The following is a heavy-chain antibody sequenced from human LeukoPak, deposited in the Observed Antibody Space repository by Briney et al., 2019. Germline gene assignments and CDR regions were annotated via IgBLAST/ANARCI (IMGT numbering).Heavy chain of an antibody. CDR1: GASISSTTYY. Sequence: SETLSLTCTVSGASISSTTYYWGWIRQPPGKGLEWIGEINHSGSTNYNPSLKSRVTISVDTSKNQFSLKLSSVTAADTAVYHCARVRPSIAVAGTLKYYFDYWGQGTLVTVSS. D-gene: IGHD6-19*01. CDR2: INHSGST. V-gene: IGHV4-39*07. J-gene: IGHJ4*02. CDR3: ARVRPSIAVAGTLKYYFDY.